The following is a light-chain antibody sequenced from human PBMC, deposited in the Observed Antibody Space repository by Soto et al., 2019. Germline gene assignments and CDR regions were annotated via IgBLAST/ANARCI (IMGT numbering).Light chain of an antibody. CDR1: SSDVGSYNL. Sequence: QSVLTQPASVSGSPGQSITISCTGTSSDVGSYNLVSWYQQHPGKAPKLMIYEVSKRPSGVSNRFSGSKSGNTASLTISGLQAEDEADYYCCSYAGSTPYVFGTGTMVTVL. V-gene: IGLV2-23*02. CDR2: EVS. J-gene: IGLJ1*01. CDR3: CSYAGSTPYV.